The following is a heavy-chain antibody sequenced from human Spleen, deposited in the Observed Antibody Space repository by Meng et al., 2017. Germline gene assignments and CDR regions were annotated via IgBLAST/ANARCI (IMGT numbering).Heavy chain of an antibody. CDR2: IDPKSGDT. Sequence: VQLVQSGAEAKKPGASLKVSCKPSGYNFPDYWLHWVRRAPGQGLEWMGRIDPKSGDTHYAQRFQGRVTMTGDTSISTAYMELSGLRSDDTAMYYCVRDEDISAAGKLFGDYWGQGTLVTVSS. CDR1: GYNFPDYW. D-gene: IGHD6-13*01. CDR3: VRDEDISAAGKLFGDY. V-gene: IGHV1-2*06. J-gene: IGHJ4*02.